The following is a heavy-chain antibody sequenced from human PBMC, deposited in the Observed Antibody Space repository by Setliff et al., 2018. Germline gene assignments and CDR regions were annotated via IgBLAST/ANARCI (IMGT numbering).Heavy chain of an antibody. D-gene: IGHD3-22*01. V-gene: IGHV4-34*10. J-gene: IGHJ6*03. CDR1: GASFSDYY. Sequence: SETLSLTCAVSGASFSDYYWTWIRQSPGKGLEWIGEINHSGSTNYNPSLKSRVTMSVDTSKNQFSLKLSSVTAADTAVYYCARLALTGYDSSGYYYALDYYYYMDVWGKGTTVTVSS. CDR3: ARLALTGYDSSGYYYALDYYYYMDV. CDR2: INHSGST.